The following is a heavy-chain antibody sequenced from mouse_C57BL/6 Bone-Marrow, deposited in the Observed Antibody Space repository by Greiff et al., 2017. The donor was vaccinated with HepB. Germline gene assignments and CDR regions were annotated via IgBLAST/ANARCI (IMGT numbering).Heavy chain of an antibody. CDR1: GYTFTSYG. J-gene: IGHJ2*01. V-gene: IGHV1-81*01. CDR2: IYPRSGNT. CDR3: ARDFHYYGSLDY. Sequence: QVHVKQPGTELVKPGASVKLSCKASGYTFTSYGISWVKQRTGQGLEWIGEIYPRSGNTYYNEKFKGKATLTADKSSSTAYMELRSLTSEDSAVYFCARDFHYYGSLDYWGQGTTLTVSS. D-gene: IGHD1-1*01.